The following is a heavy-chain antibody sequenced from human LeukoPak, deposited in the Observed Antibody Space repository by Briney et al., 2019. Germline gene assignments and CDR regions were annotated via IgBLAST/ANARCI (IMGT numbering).Heavy chain of an antibody. Sequence: GGSLRLSCAASGFTFSSYWMNWARQAPGKGLEWVASINHNGNVNYYVDSVKGRFTISRDNAKNSLYLQMSNLRAEDTAVYYCARDNGWSADFWGQGTLVTVSS. CDR3: ARDNGWSADF. CDR1: GFTFSSYW. D-gene: IGHD2-15*01. J-gene: IGHJ4*02. CDR2: INHNGNVN. V-gene: IGHV3-7*03.